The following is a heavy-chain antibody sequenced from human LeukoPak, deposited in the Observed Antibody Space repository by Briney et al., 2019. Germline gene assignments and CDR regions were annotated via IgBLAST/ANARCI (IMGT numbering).Heavy chain of an antibody. J-gene: IGHJ4*01. V-gene: IGHV3-7*03. CDR2: IKQDGSEK. CDR1: GFTFRTYW. CDR3: ARPRDSGWSKTWDY. D-gene: IGHD6-13*01. Sequence: GGSLRLSCEGSGFTFRTYWMTWVRQAPGKGLEWVANIKQDGSEKYYVDSVKGRFTISRDNAQISLYLQMNSLRAEDTAVYYCARPRDSGWSKTWDYWGHGTLVTVSS.